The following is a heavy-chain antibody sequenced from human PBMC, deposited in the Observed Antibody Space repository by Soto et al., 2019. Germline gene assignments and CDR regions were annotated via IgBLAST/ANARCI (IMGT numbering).Heavy chain of an antibody. Sequence: SETLSLTGAVYGGSFSGYYWSWIRQPPGKGLEWIGEINHSGSTNYNPSLKSRVTISVDTSKNQCSLKLSSVTAADTAVYYCARQRSSSTPVWGMGVWGQGTTVTVSS. V-gene: IGHV4-34*01. J-gene: IGHJ6*02. CDR3: ARQRSSSTPVWGMGV. CDR1: GGSFSGYY. CDR2: INHSGST. D-gene: IGHD2-2*01.